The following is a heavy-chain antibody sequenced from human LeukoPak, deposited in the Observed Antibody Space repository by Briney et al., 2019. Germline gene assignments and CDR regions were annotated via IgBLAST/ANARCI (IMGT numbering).Heavy chain of an antibody. Sequence: ASVKVSCKASGDTFTSHYIHWVRQAPGQGLEWMGISNPRGGSTSHAQKFQGRVTMTRDTSTSTVYMELSSLRSEDTAVYYCARGPRNDPWGQGTLVTVSS. CDR2: SNPRGGST. J-gene: IGHJ5*02. D-gene: IGHD1-14*01. CDR3: ARGPRNDP. V-gene: IGHV1-46*01. CDR1: GDTFTSHY.